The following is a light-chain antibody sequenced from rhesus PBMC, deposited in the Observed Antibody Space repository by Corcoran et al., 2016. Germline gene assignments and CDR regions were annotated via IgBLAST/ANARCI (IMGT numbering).Light chain of an antibody. CDR1: QGISSW. CDR3: LQYSSSPFT. CDR2: EAS. V-gene: IGKV1-22*01. J-gene: IGKJ3*01. Sequence: DIQMTQSPSSLSASVGDKVTITSQASQGISSWSAWYQQKPGKAPKLLIYEASSLPSGVPSRFSGSGYGTDSSLTISSLTSEYFATYYCLQYSSSPFTFSPGTKLDIK.